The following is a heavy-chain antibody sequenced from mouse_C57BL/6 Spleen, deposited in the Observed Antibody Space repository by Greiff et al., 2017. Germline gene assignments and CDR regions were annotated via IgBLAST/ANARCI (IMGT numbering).Heavy chain of an antibody. V-gene: IGHV5-16*01. J-gene: IGHJ4*01. CDR1: GFTFSDYY. CDR3: ASYDYYYAMDY. D-gene: IGHD2-4*01. CDR2: INYDGSST. Sequence: EVQLVESEGGLVQPGSSMKLSCTASGFTFSDYYMAWVRQVPEKGLEWVATINYDGSSTYYLDSLKSRFIISRDNAKNILYLQMSSLKSEDTATYYCASYDYYYAMDYWGQGTSVTVSS.